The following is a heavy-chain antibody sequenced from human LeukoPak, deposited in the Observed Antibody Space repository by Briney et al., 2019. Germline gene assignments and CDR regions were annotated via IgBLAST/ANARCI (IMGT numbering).Heavy chain of an antibody. CDR3: ARGLLDGYTHPAAFDI. CDR2: IYYSGST. J-gene: IGHJ3*02. CDR1: GGSISSYY. D-gene: IGHD5-24*01. V-gene: IGHV4-59*01. Sequence: ASETLSLTCTVSGGSISSYYWSWIRQPPGKGLEWIGYIYYSGSTNYNPSLKSRVTISVDTSKNQFSLKLSSVTAADTAVCYCARGLLDGYTHPAAFDIWGQGTMVTVSS.